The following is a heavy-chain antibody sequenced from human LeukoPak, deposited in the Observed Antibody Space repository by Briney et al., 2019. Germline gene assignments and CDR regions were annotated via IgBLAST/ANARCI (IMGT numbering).Heavy chain of an antibody. V-gene: IGHV3-21*01. CDR3: ARVEWNYYGSGSYSFDY. Sequence: GSLRLSCAASGFTFSSYSMNWVRQAPGKGLEWVSSISSSSSYIYYADSVKGRFTISGDNAKNSLYLQMNSLRAEDTAVYYCARVEWNYYGSGSYSFDYWGQGTLVTVSS. J-gene: IGHJ4*02. CDR2: ISSSSSYI. CDR1: GFTFSSYS. D-gene: IGHD3-10*01.